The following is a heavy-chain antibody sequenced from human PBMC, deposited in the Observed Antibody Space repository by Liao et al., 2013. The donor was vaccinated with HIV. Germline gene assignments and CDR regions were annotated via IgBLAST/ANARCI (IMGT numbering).Heavy chain of an antibody. D-gene: IGHD2-21*01. V-gene: IGHV4-61*02. CDR3: ARGPAYCGGDCYSEDFDY. CDR2: THISEST. Sequence: QVQLQESGPGLVKPSQTLSLTCTVSGDSISSGSYYWSWIRQSAGKGLEWIGRTHISESTRYNPSLKSRVTISVDTSKNQFSLNLSSVTAADSAVYYCARGPAYCGGDCYSEDFDYWGRGTRGHRLF. CDR1: GDSISSGSYY. J-gene: IGHJ4*01.